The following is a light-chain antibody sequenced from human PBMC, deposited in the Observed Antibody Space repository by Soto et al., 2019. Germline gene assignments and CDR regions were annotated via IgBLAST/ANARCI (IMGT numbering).Light chain of an antibody. CDR3: QTWGTGNVI. Sequence: QSVLTQSPSASASLGASVKLTCTLSSGHSNYAIAWHQQQPEKGPRYLMKLNRDGSHSKGDGIPNRFSGSSSAAERYLTISSLQSEDEADYYCQTWGTGNVIFGGGTQLTVL. V-gene: IGLV4-69*01. CDR2: LNRDGSH. CDR1: SGHSNYA. J-gene: IGLJ2*01.